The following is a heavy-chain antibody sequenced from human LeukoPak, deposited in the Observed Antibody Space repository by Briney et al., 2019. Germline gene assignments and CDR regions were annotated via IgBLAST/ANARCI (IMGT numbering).Heavy chain of an antibody. J-gene: IGHJ4*02. CDR3: VRDFRSADY. V-gene: IGHV3-74*01. CDR2: ICPDGTGI. CDR1: GFIFSFYC. Sequence: PGVSLRLSCAASGFIFSFYCMHGVRQAPGKGPMWVSRICPDGTGISYADSVKARFTTSRDNAKNTVYLQMNSLREEDTAVYYCVRDFRSADYWGQGTLVTVSS.